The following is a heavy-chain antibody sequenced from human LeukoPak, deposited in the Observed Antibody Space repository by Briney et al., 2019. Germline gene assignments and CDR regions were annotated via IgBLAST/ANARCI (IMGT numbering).Heavy chain of an antibody. V-gene: IGHV7-4-1*02. Sequence: ASVTVSCKASGYTFTSYAINWVRQAPGQGLEWMGWINTNTGSPTYAQGFTGRFVFSFDTSVSTAYLQISSLKAEDTAVYYCARGSSWYSTGGYFDYWGQGTLVTVSS. CDR2: INTNTGSP. D-gene: IGHD6-13*01. CDR3: ARGSSWYSTGGYFDY. CDR1: GYTFTSYA. J-gene: IGHJ4*02.